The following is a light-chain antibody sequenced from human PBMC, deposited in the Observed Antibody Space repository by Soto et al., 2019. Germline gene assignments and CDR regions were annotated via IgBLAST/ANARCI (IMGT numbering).Light chain of an antibody. V-gene: IGKV3-15*01. J-gene: IGKJ2*01. Sequence: EVVMTQSPATLSASPGERVTLSCRASQNLGSSLAWYQQRPGQAPRLLLYGGSTRATGIPARFSGSGSGTEFTVTISSLQSDDFAVYYCQQYNYWPPYTFGQGTKLEFK. CDR2: GGS. CDR3: QQYNYWPPYT. CDR1: QNLGSS.